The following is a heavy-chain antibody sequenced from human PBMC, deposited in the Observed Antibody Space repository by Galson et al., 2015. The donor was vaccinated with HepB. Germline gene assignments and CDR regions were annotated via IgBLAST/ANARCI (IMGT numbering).Heavy chain of an antibody. Sequence: SLRLSCAASGFTVSSNYMSWVRQAPGKGLEWVSIFYSGGHTYYADSVKGRFIISRDNSKTTLYLQMNSLRVEDTAVYYCARDSYGRTHWGQGTLVTVSS. V-gene: IGHV3-66*02. CDR3: ARDSYGRTH. CDR1: GFTVSSNY. CDR2: FYSGGHT. J-gene: IGHJ4*02. D-gene: IGHD3-10*01.